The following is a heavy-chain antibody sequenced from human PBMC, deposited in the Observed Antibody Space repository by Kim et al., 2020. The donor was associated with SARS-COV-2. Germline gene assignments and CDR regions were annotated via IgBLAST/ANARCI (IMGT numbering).Heavy chain of an antibody. Sequence: GGSLRLSCAASGFTVSSNYMSWVRQAPGKGLEWVSVIYSGGSTYYADSVKGRFTISRDNSKNTLYLQMNSLRAEDTAVYYCARDVIDSSGWDSPVWYFDLWGRGTLVTVSS. CDR1: GFTVSSNY. CDR3: ARDVIDSSGWDSPVWYFDL. V-gene: IGHV3-66*01. D-gene: IGHD6-19*01. CDR2: IYSGGST. J-gene: IGHJ2*01.